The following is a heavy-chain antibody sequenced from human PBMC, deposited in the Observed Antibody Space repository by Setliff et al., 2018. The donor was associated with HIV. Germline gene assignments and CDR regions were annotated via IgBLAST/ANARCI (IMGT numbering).Heavy chain of an antibody. CDR2: ISSSSRYR. CDR1: GFTFSGYW. V-gene: IGHV3-21*01. J-gene: IGHJ6*02. D-gene: IGHD3-10*01. Sequence: GGSLRLSCAASGFTFSGYWMHWVRQAPGKGLEWVSSISSSSRYRSSADAVKGRFTISRDNAKNSLSLQLNSLRADDTAVYYCARILDMSSRTRTLYHAMDVWGRGTTVTVS. CDR3: ARILDMSSRTRTLYHAMDV.